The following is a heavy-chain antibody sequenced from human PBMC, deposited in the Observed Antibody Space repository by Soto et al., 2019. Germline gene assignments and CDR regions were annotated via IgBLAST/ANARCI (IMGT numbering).Heavy chain of an antibody. CDR3: AREPDDHDFWSGYPRPPYYYYGMGV. J-gene: IGHJ6*02. CDR1: GGTFSSYA. CDR2: IIPIFGTA. V-gene: IGHV1-69*06. Sequence: GASVKVSCKASGGTFSSYAISWVRQAPGQGLEWMGGIIPIFGTANYAQKFQGRVTITADKSTSTAYMELSSLTSEDTAVDYCAREPDDHDFWSGYPRPPYYYYGMGVWGQGTTVTVSS. D-gene: IGHD3-3*01.